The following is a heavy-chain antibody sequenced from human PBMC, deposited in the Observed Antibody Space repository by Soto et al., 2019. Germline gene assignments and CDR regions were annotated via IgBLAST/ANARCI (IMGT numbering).Heavy chain of an antibody. V-gene: IGHV3-66*01. CDR2: IYSGGST. J-gene: IGHJ4*02. CDR1: GFTVNSNY. Sequence: GGSLRLSCAASGFTVNSNYMCWVRQAPGKGLEWVSVIYSGGSTYYADSVKGRFTISRDNSKNTLYLQMNSLRAEDTAVYYCARVQYDYIWGSYRLLPYYFDYWGQGTLVTVSS. D-gene: IGHD3-16*02. CDR3: ARVQYDYIWGSYRLLPYYFDY.